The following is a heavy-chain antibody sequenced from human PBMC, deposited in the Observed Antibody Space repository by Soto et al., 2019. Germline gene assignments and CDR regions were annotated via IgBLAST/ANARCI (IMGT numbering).Heavy chain of an antibody. D-gene: IGHD4-17*01. V-gene: IGHV4-39*01. CDR3: ARHVDYGDYRYFDY. J-gene: IGHJ4*02. CDR2: IYYSGST. CDR1: GGSISSSSYY. Sequence: PSETLSLTCTVSGGSISSSSYYWGWIRQPPGKGLEWIGSIYYSGSTYYNPSLKSRVTISVDTSKNQFSLKLSSVTAADTAVYYCARHVDYGDYRYFDYWGQGTLVTVSS.